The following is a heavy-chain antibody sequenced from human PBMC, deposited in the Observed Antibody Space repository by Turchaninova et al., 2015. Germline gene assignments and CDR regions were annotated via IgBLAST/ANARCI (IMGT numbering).Heavy chain of an antibody. CDR2: IYWDDDE. D-gene: IGHD4-17*01. CDR3: AHRRTRTTGGAVDV. CDR1: GFSLTTTGVG. Sequence: QIPLQESGPTLVGPTQTPTLTCTFSGFSLTTTGVGVDGIRQPPGKALGWLALIYWDDDERYNPSLKNRLTITKDSSKNQVVLTLTNVDPVDTGTYYCAHRRTRTTGGAVDVWGQGTVVSVSS. V-gene: IGHV2-5*02. J-gene: IGHJ3*01.